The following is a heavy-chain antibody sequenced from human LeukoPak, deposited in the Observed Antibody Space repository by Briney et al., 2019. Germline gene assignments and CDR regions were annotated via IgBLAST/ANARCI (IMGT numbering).Heavy chain of an antibody. CDR3: ASNLVYGDYPFDY. Sequence: GGSLRLSCAASGFTFSSYSMNWVRQAPGKGLEWVSSISSSSSYIYYADSVKGRFTISRDNAKNSLYLQMNSLRAEDTAVYYCASNLVYGDYPFDYWGQGTLVTVSS. V-gene: IGHV3-21*01. J-gene: IGHJ4*02. CDR2: ISSSSSYI. CDR1: GFTFSSYS. D-gene: IGHD4-17*01.